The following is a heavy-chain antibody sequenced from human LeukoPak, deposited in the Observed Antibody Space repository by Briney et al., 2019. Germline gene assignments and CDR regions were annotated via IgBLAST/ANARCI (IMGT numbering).Heavy chain of an antibody. Sequence: ASVKVSCKTSGYTFTGYYMHWVRQAPGQGLEWMGWINPKSGKTNYAQKVQGRVTVTRDTSINTAYMDLSGLTSDDTAVYYCARDRQVTMVTTEWDYWGEGSLVTVSS. V-gene: IGHV1-2*02. D-gene: IGHD4-17*01. CDR2: INPKSGKT. CDR3: ARDRQVTMVTTEWDY. J-gene: IGHJ4*02. CDR1: GYTFTGYY.